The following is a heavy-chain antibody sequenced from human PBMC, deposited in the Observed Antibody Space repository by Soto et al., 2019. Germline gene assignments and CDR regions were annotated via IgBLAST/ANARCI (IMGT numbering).Heavy chain of an antibody. CDR2: ILPMFGAV. D-gene: IGHD3-22*01. V-gene: IGHV1-69*06. Sequence: QVQLVQSGTEVKKSGSSVKVSCRASGGTSSNFVITWVRQVPGQGLEGLGGILPMFGAVKYAQKFQDRLIITADRSTQTAAMELGSLRSEDTAVYYCARPKRSVYDRGDSYYHTMDVWGHGTTVTVS. CDR3: ARPKRSVYDRGDSYYHTMDV. J-gene: IGHJ6*02. CDR1: GGTSSNFV.